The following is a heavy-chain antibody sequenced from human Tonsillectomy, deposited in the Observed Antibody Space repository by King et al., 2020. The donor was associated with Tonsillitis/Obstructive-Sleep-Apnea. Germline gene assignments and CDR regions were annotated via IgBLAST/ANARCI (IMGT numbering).Heavy chain of an antibody. CDR3: ARQRGFCSSTSCLSWFDP. D-gene: IGHD2-2*01. Sequence: VQLQESGPGLVKPSETLSLTCTVSGGSISSYYWSWIRQPPGKGLEWIGYIYYSGSTNYNPSLKRRVTLSVDTSKNQISLKLGSVTAADTALYHCARQRGFCSSTSCLSWFDPWGQGTLVTVSS. CDR1: GGSISSYY. CDR2: IYYSGST. J-gene: IGHJ5*02. V-gene: IGHV4-59*01.